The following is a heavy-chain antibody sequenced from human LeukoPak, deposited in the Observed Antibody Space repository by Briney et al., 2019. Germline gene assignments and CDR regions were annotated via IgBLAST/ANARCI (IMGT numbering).Heavy chain of an antibody. J-gene: IGHJ4*02. Sequence: GGSLRLSCAASGFSFTDYAMSWLRQAPGKGLEWLSTMGGNGNSVSYANSVKGRFTISRDNAKNSLYLQMNSLRAEDTAVYYCARDSRLVFDYWGQGTLVTVSP. D-gene: IGHD3-9*01. CDR2: MGGNGNSV. CDR1: GFSFTDYA. V-gene: IGHV3-23*01. CDR3: ARDSRLVFDY.